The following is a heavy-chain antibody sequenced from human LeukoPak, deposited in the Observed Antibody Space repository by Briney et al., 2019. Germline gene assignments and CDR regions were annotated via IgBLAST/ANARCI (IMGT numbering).Heavy chain of an antibody. Sequence: GGALRLSCVASGFTFSAYAMNWVRLAPGKGLEWVSTFKTNSGQVYYAESVRGRFTISRDNSKNTVYLQMSSLRAEDTALYYCARSIPDYTRFDYWGQGALVTVSP. V-gene: IGHV3-23*01. J-gene: IGHJ4*02. CDR3: ARSIPDYTRFDY. CDR1: GFTFSAYA. D-gene: IGHD2-2*02. CDR2: FKTNSGQV.